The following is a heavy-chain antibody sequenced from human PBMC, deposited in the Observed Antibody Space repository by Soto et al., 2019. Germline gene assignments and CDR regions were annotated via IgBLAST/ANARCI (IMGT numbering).Heavy chain of an antibody. V-gene: IGHV4-38-2*02. J-gene: IGHJ5*02. D-gene: IGHD6-13*01. CDR1: CYSISSGYY. CDR2: IYHSGST. Sequence: SETLSLTCAVSCYSISSGYYWGWIRQPPGKGLEWIGSIYHSGSTYYNPSLKSPVTISVDTSKNQFSLKLSSVTAADTAVYYCAREIAAAGTQPYNWFDPWGQGTLVTVSS. CDR3: AREIAAAGTQPYNWFDP.